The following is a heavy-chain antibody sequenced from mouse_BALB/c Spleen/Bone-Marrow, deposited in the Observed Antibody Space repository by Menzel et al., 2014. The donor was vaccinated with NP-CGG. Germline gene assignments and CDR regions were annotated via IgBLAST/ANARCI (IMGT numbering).Heavy chain of an antibody. V-gene: IGHV14-3*02. J-gene: IGHJ2*01. Sequence: SGAELVKPGASVKLSCTASGFNIKDTYMHWVKQRPEQGLEWIGRIDPANGNTKYDPKFQGKATITADTSSNTAYLQLFSLTSEDTAVYYCARTPRATFYFDYWGQSTTLTVSS. CDR2: IDPANGNT. CDR1: GFNIKDTY. CDR3: ARTPRATFYFDY. D-gene: IGHD3-1*01.